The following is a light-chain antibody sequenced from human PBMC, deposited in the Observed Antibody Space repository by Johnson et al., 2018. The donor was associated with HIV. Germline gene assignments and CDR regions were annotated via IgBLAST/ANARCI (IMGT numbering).Light chain of an antibody. CDR2: ENN. Sequence: QSVLTQPPSVSAAPGQKVTISCSGSSSNIGNNYVSWYQQLPGTAPKLLIYENNKRPSGITDRFSGSKSGTSATLGITGLQTGDEADYYCGTWDSSLSAVVFGTGTKVTVL. CDR3: GTWDSSLSAVV. J-gene: IGLJ1*01. CDR1: SSNIGNNY. V-gene: IGLV1-51*02.